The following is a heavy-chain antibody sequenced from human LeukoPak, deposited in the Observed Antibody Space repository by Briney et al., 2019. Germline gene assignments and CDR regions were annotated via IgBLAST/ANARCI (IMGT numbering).Heavy chain of an antibody. Sequence: SETLSLTCAVYGGSFSGYYWSWIRQPPGKGLEWIGKINHSGSTNYNPSLKSRVTISVDTSKNQFSLKLSSVTAADTAVYYCARGQSIVPAAFDYWGQGTLVTVSS. CDR1: GGSFSGYY. CDR3: ARGQSIVPAAFDY. CDR2: INHSGST. V-gene: IGHV4-34*01. J-gene: IGHJ4*02. D-gene: IGHD2-2*01.